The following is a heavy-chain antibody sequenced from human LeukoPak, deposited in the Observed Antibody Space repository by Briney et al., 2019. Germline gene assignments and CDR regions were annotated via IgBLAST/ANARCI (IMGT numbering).Heavy chain of an antibody. Sequence: ASVKVSCKVSGYTLTELSMHWVRQAPGKGLEWMGGFDPEYGKTIYAQKFQGRVTMTEDTSTDTASMELRSLRSDDTAVYYCARGTNEYSSSVYYYYYMDVWGKGTTVTVSS. V-gene: IGHV1-24*01. CDR3: ARGTNEYSSSVYYYYYMDV. D-gene: IGHD6-6*01. CDR1: GYTLTELS. J-gene: IGHJ6*03. CDR2: FDPEYGKT.